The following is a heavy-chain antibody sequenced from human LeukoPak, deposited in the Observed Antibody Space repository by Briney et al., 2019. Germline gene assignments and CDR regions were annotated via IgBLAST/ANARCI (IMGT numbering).Heavy chain of an antibody. CDR3: ARYSGRHDRSFDS. Sequence: PGGSLRLSCAASGFTFSTYNMVWVRQAPGKGLEWVSSISSSSSYIYYADSVKGRFTISRDNAKNSLFLQMNSLRAEDTAVYYCARYSGRHDRSFDSGGQGTLVTVSA. D-gene: IGHD6-13*01. V-gene: IGHV3-21*01. J-gene: IGHJ4*02. CDR1: GFTFSTYN. CDR2: ISSSSSYI.